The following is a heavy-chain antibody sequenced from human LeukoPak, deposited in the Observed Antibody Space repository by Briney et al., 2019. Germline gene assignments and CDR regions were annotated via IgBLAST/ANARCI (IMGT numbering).Heavy chain of an antibody. CDR2: ISSSGSML. J-gene: IGHJ4*02. CDR1: GFTFSDYY. D-gene: IGHD6-13*01. Sequence: GGSLRLSCAVSGFTFSDYYVSWVRQAPGKGLEWVSYISSSGSMLHYADSVEGRFTISRDNAKNSLHLQMSSLRVEDTAVYYCTRRPYSSSWYYFDYWGQGTLVTVSS. CDR3: TRRPYSSSWYYFDY. V-gene: IGHV3-11*04.